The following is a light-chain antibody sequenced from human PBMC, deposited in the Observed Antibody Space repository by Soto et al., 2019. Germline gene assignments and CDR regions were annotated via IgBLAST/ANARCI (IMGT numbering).Light chain of an antibody. CDR1: QDISSY. CDR3: QQSYRIPQT. Sequence: DIQLTQSPSPLSASVGERVTITCRASQDISSYLNWYQQRPGKAPRLLIYAASSLRSGIPSRFSGSESGTDFSLTIDGLQPEDFATYYCQQSYRIPQTFGQGTKVEVK. CDR2: AAS. V-gene: IGKV1-39*01. J-gene: IGKJ1*01.